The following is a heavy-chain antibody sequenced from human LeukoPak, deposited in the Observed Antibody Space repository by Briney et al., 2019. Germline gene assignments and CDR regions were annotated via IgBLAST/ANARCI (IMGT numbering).Heavy chain of an antibody. J-gene: IGHJ4*02. V-gene: IGHV3-74*01. Sequence: PGGSLRLSCAASGFTFSNYWMHWGRQAPGKGLVWVSRINSDGSSTTHADSVKGRFTISRDNAKNTLYLQMNSLRAEDTAVYYCARARYSYSSGWYAWGQGTLVTVSS. CDR1: GFTFSNYW. CDR2: INSDGSST. D-gene: IGHD6-19*01. CDR3: ARARYSYSSGWYA.